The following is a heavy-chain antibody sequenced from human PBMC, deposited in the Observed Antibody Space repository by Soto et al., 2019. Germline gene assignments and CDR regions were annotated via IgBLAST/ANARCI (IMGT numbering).Heavy chain of an antibody. CDR2: ISSSSSTI. V-gene: IGHV3-48*02. CDR1: GFTFSSYS. Sequence: GGSLRLSCAASGFTFSSYSMKWVRQAPGKGLEWVSYISSSSSTIYYADSVKGRFTISRDNAKNSLYLQMNSLRDEDTAVYYCARDIGTLLWFGELSPYYFDYWGQGTLVTVSS. CDR3: ARDIGTLLWFGELSPYYFDY. J-gene: IGHJ4*02. D-gene: IGHD3-10*01.